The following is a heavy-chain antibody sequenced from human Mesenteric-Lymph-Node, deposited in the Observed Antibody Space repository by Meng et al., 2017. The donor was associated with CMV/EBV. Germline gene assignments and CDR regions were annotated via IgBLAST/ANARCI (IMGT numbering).Heavy chain of an antibody. CDR3: AKDQKEKAAISPGYNSMDV. V-gene: IGHV3-30*02. CDR1: RFTFSSYG. Sequence: GGSLRLSCAASRFTFSSYGMHWVRQAPGKGLEWVAFIRYDGTNKYYADSVKGRFTISRDSSKNTLYLQMNSLRAEDTAVFYCAKDQKEKAAISPGYNSMDVWGQGTTVTVSS. J-gene: IGHJ6*02. D-gene: IGHD1-20*01. CDR2: IRYDGTNK.